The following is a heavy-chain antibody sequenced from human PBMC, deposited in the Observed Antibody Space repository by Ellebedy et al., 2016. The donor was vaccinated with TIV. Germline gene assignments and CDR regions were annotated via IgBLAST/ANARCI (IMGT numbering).Heavy chain of an antibody. CDR3: ARDPGELLPGLADY. V-gene: IGHV3-74*01. CDR1: GFTFSSYS. CDR2: IKSDGSST. J-gene: IGHJ4*02. Sequence: GGSLRLSXAASGFTFSSYSMNWVRQAPGKGLVWVSRIKSDGSSTTYADSVKGRFTISRDNAKNTLYLQMNSLRAEDTAVYYCARDPGELLPGLADYWGQGTLVTVSS. D-gene: IGHD1-26*01.